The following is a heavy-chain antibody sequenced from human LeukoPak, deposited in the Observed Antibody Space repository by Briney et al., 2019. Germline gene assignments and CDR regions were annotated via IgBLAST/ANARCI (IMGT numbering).Heavy chain of an antibody. D-gene: IGHD6-13*01. Sequence: ASVKVSCKASGYTFTSFDIYWVRQATGQGLEWMGWMNPNSGNTGYAQKFQGRVTMTRNTSISTAYMELSSLRSEDTAVYYCARVSSSWLEYFQHWGQGTLVTVSS. CDR3: ARVSSSWLEYFQH. CDR1: GYTFTSFD. CDR2: MNPNSGNT. V-gene: IGHV1-8*01. J-gene: IGHJ1*01.